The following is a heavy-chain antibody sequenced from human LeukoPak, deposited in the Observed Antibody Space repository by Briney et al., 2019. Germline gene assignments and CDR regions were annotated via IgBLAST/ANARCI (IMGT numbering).Heavy chain of an antibody. J-gene: IGHJ4*02. CDR3: ATYERLYRTNGVCYTGRSFDY. Sequence: GGSLRLSCAASGFTVSSNYMSWVRQAPGKGLEWVSVIYSGGSTYYADSVKGRFTISRDNSKNTLYLQMNSLRAEDTAVYYCATYERLYRTNGVCYTGRSFDYWGQGTLVTVSS. V-gene: IGHV3-66*01. D-gene: IGHD2-8*01. CDR2: IYSGGST. CDR1: GFTVSSNY.